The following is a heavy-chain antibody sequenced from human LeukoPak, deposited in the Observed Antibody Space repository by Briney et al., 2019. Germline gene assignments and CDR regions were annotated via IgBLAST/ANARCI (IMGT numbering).Heavy chain of an antibody. V-gene: IGHV4-59*08. CDR1: GGSINSHY. D-gene: IGHD6-19*01. Sequence: SETLSLTCTVSGGSINSHYWSWIRQPPGKGLAWIGDIYYKGSTNYNPSLKSRVTISVDTSKNHLSLKLTSVLAADTAIYYCVRRDNTGWNYFDYWGQGILVTVSS. CDR3: VRRDNTGWNYFDY. J-gene: IGHJ4*02. CDR2: IYYKGST.